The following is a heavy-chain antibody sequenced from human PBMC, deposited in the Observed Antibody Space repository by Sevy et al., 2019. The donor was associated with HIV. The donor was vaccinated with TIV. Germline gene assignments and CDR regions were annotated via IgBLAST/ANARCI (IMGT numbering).Heavy chain of an antibody. Sequence: GGSLRLSCAVSGFTFRSYWMSWVRQAPGKGLEWVAHIKVDGSEKYHVDSVKGRFTISRDNAKNSLFLQMNSLRVEDTAVYYCARDCSSTSCLWGLDVWGQCTAVTVSS. CDR2: IKVDGSEK. D-gene: IGHD2-2*01. CDR3: ARDCSSTSCLWGLDV. J-gene: IGHJ6*02. CDR1: GFTFRSYW. V-gene: IGHV3-7*03.